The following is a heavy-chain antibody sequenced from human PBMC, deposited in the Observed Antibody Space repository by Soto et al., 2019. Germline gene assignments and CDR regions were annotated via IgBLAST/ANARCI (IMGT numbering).Heavy chain of an antibody. J-gene: IGHJ6*03. V-gene: IGHV1-58*02. Sequence: SVKVSCKASGFTFTSSAMQWVRQARGQRLEWIGWIVVGSGNTNYAQKFQERVTITRDMSTSTAYMELSSLRSEDTAVYYCAAGILGYCSSTSCYFANYYYMDVWGKGTTVTVSS. CDR2: IVVGSGNT. D-gene: IGHD2-2*01. CDR3: AAGILGYCSSTSCYFANYYYMDV. CDR1: GFTFTSSA.